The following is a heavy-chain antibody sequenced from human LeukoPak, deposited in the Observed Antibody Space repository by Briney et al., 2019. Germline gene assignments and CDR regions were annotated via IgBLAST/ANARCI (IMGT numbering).Heavy chain of an antibody. Sequence: SETLSLTCTVSGGSISSSRYYWRWIRQPPGKGLERIGTIFYSGSTYYNRSLKIRVTISVDTSKNQYSMNLTTVAAAETTLYYCARHVPSYLRIVVVTSDWYFDLWGRGTLVTVSS. CDR3: ARHVPSYLRIVVVTSDWYFDL. J-gene: IGHJ2*01. D-gene: IGHD2-21*02. CDR2: IFYSGST. V-gene: IGHV4-39*01. CDR1: GGSISSSRYY.